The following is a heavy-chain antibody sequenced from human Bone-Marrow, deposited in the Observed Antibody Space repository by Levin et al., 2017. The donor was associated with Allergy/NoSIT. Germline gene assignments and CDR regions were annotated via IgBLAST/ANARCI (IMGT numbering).Heavy chain of an antibody. CDR2: IYYSGGT. Sequence: YYWAWIRQSPGKGLEWIGTIYYSGGTYYNPSLKSRVTISVDTSKNQFSLRLSSVTAADTAVYFCARSPYTSSWYPVSYFQHWGQGTLVTVSS. CDR3: ARSPYTSSWYPVSYFQH. V-gene: IGHV4-39*07. CDR1: YY. J-gene: IGHJ1*01. D-gene: IGHD6-13*01.